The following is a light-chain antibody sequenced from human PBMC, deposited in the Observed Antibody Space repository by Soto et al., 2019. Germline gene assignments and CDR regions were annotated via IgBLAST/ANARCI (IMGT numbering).Light chain of an antibody. Sequence: EIVLTQSPATLSVSPGDRATLSCRASQSVSRYLAWYQQKAGQAPRLVMYDAATRATGIPDRFSGSGSGTDFTLTISSLEPEDFAVYYCQQRGNWPLTFGQGTCLEIQ. J-gene: IGKJ5*01. CDR1: QSVSRY. CDR3: QQRGNWPLT. CDR2: DAA. V-gene: IGKV3-11*01.